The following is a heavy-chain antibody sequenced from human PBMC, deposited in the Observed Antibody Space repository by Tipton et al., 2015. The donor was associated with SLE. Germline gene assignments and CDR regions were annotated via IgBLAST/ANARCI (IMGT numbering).Heavy chain of an antibody. J-gene: IGHJ4*02. Sequence: LRLSCTVSGGSISSGSYYWSWIRQPAGKGLEWIGRIYTSGSTNYNPSLKSRVTISVDTSKNQFSLKLSSVTAADTAVYYCARELDYWGQGTLVTVSS. CDR2: IYTSGST. V-gene: IGHV4-61*02. CDR1: GGSISSGSYY. CDR3: ARELDY.